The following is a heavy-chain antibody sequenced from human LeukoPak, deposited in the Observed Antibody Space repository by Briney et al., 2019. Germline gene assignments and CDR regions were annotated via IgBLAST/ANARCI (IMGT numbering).Heavy chain of an antibody. J-gene: IGHJ6*03. V-gene: IGHV4-34*01. CDR2: INDSGST. D-gene: IGHD2-15*01. Sequence: PSGTLSLTPAVYLGSFCGYYWSWIRQPPGTGVEWMGEINDSGSTNYTTSLKSRVTISVYTSKNQFSMKLSSVTAAATAVYYCARGYCSGGSSYSSYYYNYMDVWGKGTTVTVSS. CDR3: ARGYCSGGSSYSSYYYNYMDV. CDR1: LGSFCGYY.